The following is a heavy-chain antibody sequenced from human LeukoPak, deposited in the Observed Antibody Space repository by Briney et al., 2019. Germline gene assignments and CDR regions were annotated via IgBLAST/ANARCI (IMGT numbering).Heavy chain of an antibody. CDR1: GFTFSSYW. CDR3: ARDLGLDYGGSQ. V-gene: IGHV3-74*01. D-gene: IGHD4-23*01. Sequence: PGGSLRLSCAASGFTFSSYWMHWIREAPGKGLVWVSHINSDGSSTNYADPVKGRFTISRDNAKNTLYLQMNTLRAEDTAVYYCARDLGLDYGGSQWGQGTLVTVSS. CDR2: INSDGSST. J-gene: IGHJ4*02.